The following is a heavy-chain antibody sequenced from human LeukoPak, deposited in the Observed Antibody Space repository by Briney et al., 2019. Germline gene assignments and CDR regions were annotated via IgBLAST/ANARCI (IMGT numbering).Heavy chain of an antibody. V-gene: IGHV3-43*02. Sequence: GGSLRLSCAASGFTFDDYAMHWVRQAPGKGLEWVSLISGDGGSTYYADSVKGRFTISRDNSKNSLYLQRNSLRTEDTALYYCAKDPYYYDSSGYLDYWGQGTLVTVSS. D-gene: IGHD3-22*01. CDR1: GFTFDDYA. J-gene: IGHJ4*02. CDR2: ISGDGGST. CDR3: AKDPYYYDSSGYLDY.